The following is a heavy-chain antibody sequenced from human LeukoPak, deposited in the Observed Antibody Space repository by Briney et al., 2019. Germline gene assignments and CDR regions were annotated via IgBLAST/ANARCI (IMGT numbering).Heavy chain of an antibody. CDR1: GFTFSSYW. CDR3: AKDSRAVVVAATFDY. D-gene: IGHD2-15*01. CDR2: INTDGSST. J-gene: IGHJ4*02. Sequence: GGSLRLSCAASGFTFSSYWMRWVRQAPGKGLLWVSRINTDGSSTTYADSVKGRFTISRDNAKNTLYLQMNSLRAEDTAVYYCAKDSRAVVVAATFDYWGQGTLVTVSS. V-gene: IGHV3-74*01.